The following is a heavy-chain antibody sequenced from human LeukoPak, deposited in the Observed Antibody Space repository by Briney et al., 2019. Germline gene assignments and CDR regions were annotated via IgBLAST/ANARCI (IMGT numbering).Heavy chain of an antibody. J-gene: IGHJ3*02. CDR1: GFTFSSYE. CDR3: ARNRGTGYYLNDAVDI. Sequence: GGSLRLSCAASGFTFSSYEMNWVRQAPGKGLEWVSYISSSGSTIYYADSVKGRFTISRDNAKNSLYLQMNSLRAEDTAVYYCARNRGTGYYLNDAVDIWGQGTMVTVSS. CDR2: ISSSGSTI. V-gene: IGHV3-48*03. D-gene: IGHD3/OR15-3a*01.